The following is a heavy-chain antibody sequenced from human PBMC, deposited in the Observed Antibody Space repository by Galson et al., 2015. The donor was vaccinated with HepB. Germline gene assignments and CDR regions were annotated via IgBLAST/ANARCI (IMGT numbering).Heavy chain of an antibody. V-gene: IGHV3-30-3*01. J-gene: IGHJ3*02. CDR1: GFSFSHYA. CDR3: ARDPLIDAFDI. Sequence: SLRLACAASGFSFSHYAMHWVRQAPGKGLECVAVISSDGISKYYADAVKGRFTISRDNSESTLHLLMNSLTAEDTAMYYCARDPLIDAFDIWGQGAMVSVSS. D-gene: IGHD3-16*01. CDR2: ISSDGISK.